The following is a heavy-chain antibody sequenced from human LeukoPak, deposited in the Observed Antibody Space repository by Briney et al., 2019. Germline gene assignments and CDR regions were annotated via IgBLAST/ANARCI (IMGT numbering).Heavy chain of an antibody. CDR2: ISGSGGST. Sequence: PGGSLRLSCAASGFTFSSYAMSWVRQAPGKGQEWVSAISGSGGSTYYADSVKGRFTISRDNSKNTLYLQMNSLRAEDTAVYYCAKDPKYYYDSSGYSYYFDYWGQGTLVTVSS. CDR1: GFTFSSYA. D-gene: IGHD3-22*01. V-gene: IGHV3-23*01. CDR3: AKDPKYYYDSSGYSYYFDY. J-gene: IGHJ4*02.